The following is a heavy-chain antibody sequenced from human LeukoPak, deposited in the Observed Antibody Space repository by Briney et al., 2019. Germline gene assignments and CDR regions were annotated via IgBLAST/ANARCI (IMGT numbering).Heavy chain of an antibody. J-gene: IGHJ4*02. CDR2: IYYSGST. CDR3: TRPYYYDSSGDPDY. Sequence: SETLSPTCTVSGGSISSSSYYSGWIRQPPGKGLEWIGSIYYSGSTYYNPSLKSRVTISVDTSKNQFSLKLSSVTAADTAVYYCTRPYYYDSSGDPDYWGQGTLVTVSS. D-gene: IGHD3-22*01. V-gene: IGHV4-39*07. CDR1: GGSISSSSYY.